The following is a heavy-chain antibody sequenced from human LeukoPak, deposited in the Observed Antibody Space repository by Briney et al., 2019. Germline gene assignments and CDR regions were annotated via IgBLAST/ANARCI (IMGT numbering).Heavy chain of an antibody. CDR3: ARDLGYGDYEFGY. Sequence: ASVKVSCKASGYTFTDYYIHWFRQAPGQGLEWMGKIDPNSGGTNYAQNFQGWVTMTRDTSISTAYMELSRLRSDDTAVYYCARDLGYGDYEFGYWGQGTLVTVSS. V-gene: IGHV1-2*04. J-gene: IGHJ4*02. CDR1: GYTFTDYY. CDR2: IDPNSGGT. D-gene: IGHD4-17*01.